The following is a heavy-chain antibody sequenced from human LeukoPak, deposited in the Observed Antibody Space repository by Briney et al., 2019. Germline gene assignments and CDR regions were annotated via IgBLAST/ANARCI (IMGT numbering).Heavy chain of an antibody. Sequence: SETLSLTCTVSGGSISSSSYYWGWIGQPPGKGLGWIGSIYYSGSTYYNPSLKSRVTISVDTSKNQFSLKLSSVTAADTAVYYCARPTVVTPAGAFDIWGQGTMVTISS. V-gene: IGHV4-39*01. CDR1: GGSISSSSYY. J-gene: IGHJ3*02. CDR2: IYYSGST. CDR3: ARPTVVTPAGAFDI. D-gene: IGHD4-23*01.